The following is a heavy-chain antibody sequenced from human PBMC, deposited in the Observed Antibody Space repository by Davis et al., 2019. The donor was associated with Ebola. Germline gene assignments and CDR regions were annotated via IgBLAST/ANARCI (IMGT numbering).Heavy chain of an antibody. Sequence: SETLSLTCAVYGGSFSGYYWNWIRQPPGKGLEWIGEINHSGSTNYNPSLKSRVTISVDTSKNQFSLKLSSVTAADTAVYYCARHYSGSGSYYTYYGMDVWGQGTTVTVSS. CDR2: INHSGST. J-gene: IGHJ6*02. V-gene: IGHV4-34*01. CDR1: GGSFSGYY. CDR3: ARHYSGSGSYYTYYGMDV. D-gene: IGHD3-10*01.